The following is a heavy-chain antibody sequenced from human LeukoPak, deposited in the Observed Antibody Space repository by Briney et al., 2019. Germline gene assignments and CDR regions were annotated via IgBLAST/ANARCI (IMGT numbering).Heavy chain of an antibody. Sequence: GGSLRLSCAASGFTFSSYGMSWVRQAPGKGLEWVSAISGSGGSTYYADSVKGRFTISRDNSKNTLYLQMNSLRAEDTAVYYCAKGGYSGSYYYFDYWGQGTLVTVSS. CDR3: AKGGYSGSYYYFDY. CDR1: GFTFSSYG. CDR2: ISGSGGST. V-gene: IGHV3-23*01. D-gene: IGHD1-26*01. J-gene: IGHJ4*02.